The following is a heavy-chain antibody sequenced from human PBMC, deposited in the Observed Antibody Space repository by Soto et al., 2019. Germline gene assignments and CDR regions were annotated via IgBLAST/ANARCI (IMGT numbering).Heavy chain of an antibody. D-gene: IGHD4-4*01. CDR3: ASIVTTAGGMDV. V-gene: IGHV1-2*02. J-gene: IGHJ6*02. CDR2: INPNSGGT. CDR1: GYTFTGYY. Sequence: ASVKVSCKASGYTFTGYYMHWVRQAPGQGLEWMGWINPNSGGTNYAQKFQGRVTMTRDTSISTAYMELSRLRSDDTAAYYCASIVTTAGGMDVWGQGTTVTVSS.